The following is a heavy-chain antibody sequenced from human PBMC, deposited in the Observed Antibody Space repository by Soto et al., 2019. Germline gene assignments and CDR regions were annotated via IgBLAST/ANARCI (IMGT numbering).Heavy chain of an antibody. CDR3: ARIDPQPTSWYKSVLNSYTLYYYYGMDV. CDR2: IYYSGST. Sequence: SETLSLTYTVSGGSISSSSYYWGWIRQPAGKGLEWIGSIYYSGSTYYNPSLKSRGTISVETYKNQFSLKLSSVTAADTAVYYCARIDPQPTSWYKSVLNSYTLYYYYGMDVWGQGTTVT. D-gene: IGHD2-2*02. CDR1: GGSISSSSYY. J-gene: IGHJ6*02. V-gene: IGHV4-39*01.